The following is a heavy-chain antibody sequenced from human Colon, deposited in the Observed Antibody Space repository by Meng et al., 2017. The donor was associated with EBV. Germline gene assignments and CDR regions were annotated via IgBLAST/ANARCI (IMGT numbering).Heavy chain of an antibody. V-gene: IGHV4-34*02. CDR3: ARTFGYCSNNNCPRTLGY. J-gene: IGHJ4*02. D-gene: IGHD2-2*03. CDR2: INHSGSA. Sequence: QVQIQQGGEGLLKPSETLSLTCGVSGGSLSGYYWSWIRHFPGRTLEFIGDINHSGSANYNPSLRSRVTISVDTSKNQIFLNLHSVTAADTAVYHCARTFGYCSNNNCPRTLGYWGQGTLVTVSS. CDR1: GGSLSGYY.